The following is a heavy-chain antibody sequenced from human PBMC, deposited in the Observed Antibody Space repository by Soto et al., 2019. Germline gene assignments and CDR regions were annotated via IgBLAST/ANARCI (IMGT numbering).Heavy chain of an antibody. CDR2: ISGSGGST. V-gene: IGHV3-23*01. Sequence: PGGSLRLSCAASGFTFSSYAMSWVRQAPGKGLEWVSAISGSGGSTYYADSVKGRFTISRDNSKNTLYLQMNSLRAEDTAVYYCAKDSSSGWSFPYYYYGMDVWGQGTTVTVS. J-gene: IGHJ6*02. CDR3: AKDSSSGWSFPYYYYGMDV. CDR1: GFTFSSYA. D-gene: IGHD6-19*01.